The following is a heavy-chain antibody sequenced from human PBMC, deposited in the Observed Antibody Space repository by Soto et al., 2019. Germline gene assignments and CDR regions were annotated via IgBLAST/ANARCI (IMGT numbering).Heavy chain of an antibody. CDR3: ARDLGPSSSWLHFDY. CDR1: GGTFSSYA. CDR2: IIPIFGTA. V-gene: IGHV1-69*13. D-gene: IGHD6-13*01. J-gene: IGHJ4*02. Sequence: SVKVSCKASGGTFSSYAISWVRQAPGQGLEWMGGIIPIFGTANYAQKFQGRVTITADESTSTAYMELSSLRSEDTAVYYCARDLGPSSSWLHFDYWGQGTLVTVSS.